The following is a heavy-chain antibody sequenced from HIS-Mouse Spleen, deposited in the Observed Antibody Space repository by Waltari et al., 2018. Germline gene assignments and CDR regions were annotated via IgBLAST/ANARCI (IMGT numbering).Heavy chain of an antibody. J-gene: IGHJ4*02. Sequence: QVTLRESGPALVKPTQTLTLTCTFSGFSLSTSGMCVSWIRQPPGKALEWLARIDWDDDKYYSTSLKTRLNISRDTSKNQVVLTMTNMDPLDTATYYCARIAEGYTSGWYAFDYWGQGTLVTVSS. D-gene: IGHD6-19*01. CDR2: IDWDDDK. CDR3: ARIAEGYTSGWYAFDY. CDR1: GFSLSTSGMC. V-gene: IGHV2-70*15.